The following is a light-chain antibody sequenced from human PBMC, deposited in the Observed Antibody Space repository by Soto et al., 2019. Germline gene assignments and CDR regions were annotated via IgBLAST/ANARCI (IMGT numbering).Light chain of an antibody. CDR1: NSDIGDWNY. V-gene: IGLV2-14*01. CDR3: SSFSSGTTLFV. Sequence: QSALTQPASVSGSPGQSITISCTGANSDIGDWNYVSWYQQYPGKAPKVIIYEVNYRPSGVSYRFSGSKSGNTASPTISGLQAEDEADYYCSSFSSGTTLFVFGGGTKVTVL. J-gene: IGLJ1*01. CDR2: EVN.